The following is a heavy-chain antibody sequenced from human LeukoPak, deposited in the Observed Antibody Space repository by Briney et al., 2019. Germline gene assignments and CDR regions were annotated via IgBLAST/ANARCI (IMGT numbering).Heavy chain of an antibody. CDR3: ARHQQKYYYDSSGNRQGALDY. Sequence: PSETLSLTCTVSGGSISSSSYYWGWIRQPPGKGLEWIGSIYYSGSTYYNPSLKSRVTISVDTSKNQFSLKLSSVTAADTAVYYCARHQQKYYYDSSGNRQGALDYWGQGTLVTVSS. CDR1: GGSISSSSYY. V-gene: IGHV4-39*01. D-gene: IGHD3-22*01. J-gene: IGHJ4*02. CDR2: IYYSGST.